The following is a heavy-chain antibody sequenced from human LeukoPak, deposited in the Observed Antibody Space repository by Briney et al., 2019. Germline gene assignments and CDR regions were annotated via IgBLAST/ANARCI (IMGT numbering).Heavy chain of an antibody. CDR1: GYTFTSYG. CDR2: ISAYNGNT. J-gene: IGHJ4*02. V-gene: IGHV1-18*01. Sequence: ASVKVSCKASGYTFTSYGISWVRQAPGQGLEWMGWISAYNGNTNYAQKLQGRVTMTTDTSTSTAYMELRSLRSDDTAVYYCARSRVSSGYYYYFDYWGQGTLVTVSS. CDR3: ARSRVSSGYYYYFDY. D-gene: IGHD3-22*01.